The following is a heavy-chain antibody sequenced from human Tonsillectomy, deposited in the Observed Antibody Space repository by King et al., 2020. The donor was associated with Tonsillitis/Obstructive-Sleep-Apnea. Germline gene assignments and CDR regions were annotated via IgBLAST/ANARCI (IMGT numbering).Heavy chain of an antibody. CDR2: IHPGDSDT. D-gene: IGHD5-24*01. CDR3: ARASEMSTINSPYDY. Sequence: VQLVQSGAEVKKPGESLKISCKGSGYSFTTYWIAWVRQMPGKGLEWMGIIHPGDSDTRYSPSFQRHVTISADKSISTAYLQWSSLKASDSAMYYCARASEMSTINSPYDYWGQGTQLTVSS. V-gene: IGHV5-51*03. CDR1: GYSFTTYW. J-gene: IGHJ4*02.